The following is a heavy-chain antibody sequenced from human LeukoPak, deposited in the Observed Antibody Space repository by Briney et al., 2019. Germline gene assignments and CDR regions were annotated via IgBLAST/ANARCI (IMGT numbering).Heavy chain of an antibody. V-gene: IGHV3-74*01. D-gene: IGHD4-17*01. Sequence: GGSLRLSCKASGFTLSNYWMHGVRQAPGKGLVWVSRITGDGSDIAYADSVKGRFTVSRDDAKNTLFLQMNSLRVEDTAIYYCARDAYTTTSNWLDPWGQGTLVTVSS. CDR2: ITGDGSDI. CDR3: ARDAYTTTSNWLDP. CDR1: GFTLSNYW. J-gene: IGHJ5*02.